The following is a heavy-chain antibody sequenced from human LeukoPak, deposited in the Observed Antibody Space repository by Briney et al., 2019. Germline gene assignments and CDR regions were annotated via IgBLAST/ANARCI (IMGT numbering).Heavy chain of an antibody. Sequence: GWSLRLSWAASGFTVSINDMSWVRQAPGKGLEWVSLIYAGGSASAYYADSVNVRFTGSRHDSKNTLDLQMNSLKPDDTAVYYCLRQGVGSPPRWGQGTLVTVSS. J-gene: IGHJ4*02. CDR1: GFTVSIND. V-gene: IGHV3-53*04. CDR2: IYAGGSASA. CDR3: LRQGVGSPPR. D-gene: IGHD1-26*01.